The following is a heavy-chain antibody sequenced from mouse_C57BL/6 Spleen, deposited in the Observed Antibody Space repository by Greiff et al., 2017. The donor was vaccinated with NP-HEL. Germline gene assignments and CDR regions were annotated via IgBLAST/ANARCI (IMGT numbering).Heavy chain of an antibody. D-gene: IGHD1-1*01. CDR2: IGPGSGST. CDR1: GYTFTDYY. V-gene: IGHV1-77*01. J-gene: IGHJ4*01. CDR3: ARWGPLRGRGAMDY. Sequence: QVHVKQSGAELVKPGASVKISCKASGYTFTDYYINWVKQRPGQGLEWIGKIGPGSGSTYYNEKFKGKATLTADKSSSTAYMQLSSLTSEDSAVYFCARWGPLRGRGAMDYWGQGTSVTVSS.